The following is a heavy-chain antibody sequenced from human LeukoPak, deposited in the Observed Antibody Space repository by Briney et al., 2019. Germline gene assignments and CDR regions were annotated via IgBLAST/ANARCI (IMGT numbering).Heavy chain of an antibody. J-gene: IGHJ5*02. CDR2: ISSNGGST. CDR3: ARGAARDWFDP. Sequence: PGGSLRLSCSASGFTFSSYAMHWVRQAPGKGLEYVSAISSNGGSTYYADSVKGRFTISRDNSKNTLYLQMSSLRAEDTAVYYCARGAARDWFDPWGRGTLVTVSS. D-gene: IGHD6-6*01. CDR1: GFTFSSYA. V-gene: IGHV3-64D*06.